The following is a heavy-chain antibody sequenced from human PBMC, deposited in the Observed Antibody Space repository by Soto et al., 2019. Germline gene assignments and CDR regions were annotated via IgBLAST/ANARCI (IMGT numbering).Heavy chain of an antibody. D-gene: IGHD6-13*01. CDR3: ARGGYSSSWYDYYYYGMDV. Sequence: ASVKVSCKASGYTFTSYAMHWVRQAPGQGPEWIGIINPSDSATSYAQKLQGRVTLTSDTSTSTVYMELSSLRSEDTAVYYCARGGYSSSWYDYYYYGMDVWGQGTTVTVSS. J-gene: IGHJ6*02. CDR2: INPSDSAT. CDR1: GYTFTSYA. V-gene: IGHV1-46*04.